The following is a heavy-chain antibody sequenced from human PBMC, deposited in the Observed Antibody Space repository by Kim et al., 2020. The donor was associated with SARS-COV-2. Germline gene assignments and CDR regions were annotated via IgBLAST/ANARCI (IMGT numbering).Heavy chain of an antibody. D-gene: IGHD3-9*01. V-gene: IGHV3-9*01. Sequence: GGSLRLSCAASGFTFDDYAMHWVRQAPGKGLEWVSGISWNSGSIGYADSVKGRFTISRDNAKNSLYLQMNSLRAEDTALYYCAKGNDILTGYPNFDYWGQGTLVTVSS. CDR1: GFTFDDYA. CDR3: AKGNDILTGYPNFDY. J-gene: IGHJ4*02. CDR2: ISWNSGSI.